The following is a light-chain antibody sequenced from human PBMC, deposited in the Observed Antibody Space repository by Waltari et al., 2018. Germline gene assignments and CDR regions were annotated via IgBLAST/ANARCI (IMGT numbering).Light chain of an antibody. J-gene: IGKJ4*01. CDR3: MQGIHLTLT. V-gene: IGKV2-29*03. Sequence: DIVMTQTALSLSVTPGQPASVSCTPSQSLLQSDGKTCLYLLLPTPGQSPQLLIHEVSSRFSGFPDRFSGSGSGTDFTLKISRVEAEDVGVYYCMQGIHLTLTFGGVTKVEIK. CDR2: EVS. CDR1: QSLLQSDGKTC.